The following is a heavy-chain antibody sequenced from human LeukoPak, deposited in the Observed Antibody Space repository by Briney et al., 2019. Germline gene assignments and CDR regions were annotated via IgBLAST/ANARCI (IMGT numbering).Heavy chain of an antibody. D-gene: IGHD3-3*02. CDR1: GGSISSGSYY. V-gene: IGHV4-61*02. J-gene: IGHJ6*03. Sequence: SQTLSLTCTVSGGSISSGSYYWSWIRQPAGKGLEWIGRIYTSGSTNYNPSLKSRVTISVDTSKNQFSLKLSSVTAADTAVYYSARAIRSYYMDVWGKGTTVTVSS. CDR2: IYTSGST. CDR3: ARAIRSYYMDV.